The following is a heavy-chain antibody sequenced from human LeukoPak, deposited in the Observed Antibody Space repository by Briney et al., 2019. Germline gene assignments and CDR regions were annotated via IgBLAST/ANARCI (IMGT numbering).Heavy chain of an antibody. CDR3: ARLREIPVFGVVTKSTSYFDY. Sequence: GGSLRLPCAASGFIFSSYWMSWVRQAPGKGLEWVANIKQDGSEKYHVDSVKGRFTISRDNAKNSLYLQMNSLRAEDTAVYYCARLREIPVFGVVTKSTSYFDYWGQGTLVTVSS. CDR2: IKQDGSEK. J-gene: IGHJ4*02. V-gene: IGHV3-7*01. CDR1: GFIFSSYW. D-gene: IGHD3-3*01.